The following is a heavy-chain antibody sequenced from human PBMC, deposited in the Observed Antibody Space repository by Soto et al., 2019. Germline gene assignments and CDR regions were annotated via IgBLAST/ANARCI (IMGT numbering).Heavy chain of an antibody. V-gene: IGHV3-23*01. CDR1: GFTFSSDA. J-gene: IGHJ4*02. Sequence: PGGSLRLSCAASGFTFSSDAMSWVRQAPGKGLEWVSAISGSGGSTYYADSVKGRFTISRDNSKNTLYLQMNSLRAEDTAVYYCGDCRDGYNFPFDYWGQGTLVTVSS. D-gene: IGHD5-12*01. CDR3: GDCRDGYNFPFDY. CDR2: ISGSGGST.